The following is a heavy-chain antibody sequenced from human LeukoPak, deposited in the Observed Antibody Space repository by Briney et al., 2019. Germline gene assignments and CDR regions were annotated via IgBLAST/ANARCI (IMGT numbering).Heavy chain of an antibody. Sequence: SETLSLTCTVSGGSISSSSYYWGWIRQPPGKGPEWIGSIYYSGSTYYNPSLKSRVTISVDTSKNQFSLKLSSVTAADTAVYYCARGTWDYMDVWGKGTTVTVSS. V-gene: IGHV4-39*07. J-gene: IGHJ6*03. CDR1: GGSISSSSYY. D-gene: IGHD1-26*01. CDR2: IYYSGST. CDR3: ARGTWDYMDV.